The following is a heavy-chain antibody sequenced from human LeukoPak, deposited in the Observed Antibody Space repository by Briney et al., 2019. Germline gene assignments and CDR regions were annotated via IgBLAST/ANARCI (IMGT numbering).Heavy chain of an antibody. CDR2: INPNSGGT. D-gene: IGHD3-10*01. V-gene: IGHV1-2*04. Sequence: ASVKVSCTASGYTFTGYYMHWVRQAPGQGLEWMGWINPNSGGTNYAQKFQGWVTMTRDTSISTAYMELSRLRSDDTAVYYCARGSSDYYGSGSYYSAIIDYWGQGTLVTVSS. J-gene: IGHJ4*02. CDR1: GYTFTGYY. CDR3: ARGSSDYYGSGSYYSAIIDY.